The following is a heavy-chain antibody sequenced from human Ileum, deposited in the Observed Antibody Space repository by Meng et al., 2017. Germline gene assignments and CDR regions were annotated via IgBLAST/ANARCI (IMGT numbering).Heavy chain of an antibody. J-gene: IGHJ4*02. V-gene: IGHV1-8*01. CDR1: GFILSSYD. Sequence: QLQLVQSGPEVKKPGASVTVSCKASGFILSSYDINWVRQAPRQGLEWMGWMNPNSGNTGFAQKFQDRITMTRDTSINTAYMELSSLTSEDTAVYYCARRTQSTGTALGYWGQGTLVTVSS. CDR2: MNPNSGNT. CDR3: ARRTQSTGTALGY. D-gene: IGHD1-1*01.